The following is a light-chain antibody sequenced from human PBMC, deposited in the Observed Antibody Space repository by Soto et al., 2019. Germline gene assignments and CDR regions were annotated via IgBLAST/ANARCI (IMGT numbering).Light chain of an antibody. CDR2: GAS. V-gene: IGKV3-20*01. J-gene: IGKJ3*01. CDR3: QQYGSSPFT. CDR1: QSVSSSY. Sequence: EIVLTQSPGTLSLSPGERATLSCRASQSVSSSYLAWYQQKPGQTPRLLFYGASSRATGIPDRFSGSGSGTDFTHTISRLEPEDVAVYYCQQYGSSPFTFGPGTKVDIK.